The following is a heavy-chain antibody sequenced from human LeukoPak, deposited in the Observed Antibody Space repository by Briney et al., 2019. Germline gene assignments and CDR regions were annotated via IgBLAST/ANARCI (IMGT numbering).Heavy chain of an antibody. CDR2: TRNKANSYTT. J-gene: IGHJ5*02. Sequence: PGGSLRLSCAASGFTFSDHYMDWVRQAPGKGLEWVGRTRNKANSYTTEYAASVKGRFTISRDDLKNSLYLQMNSLKTEDTAVYYCARVTQDGWFDPWGQGTLVTVSS. V-gene: IGHV3-72*01. CDR1: GFTFSDHY. D-gene: IGHD2-21*02. CDR3: ARVTQDGWFDP.